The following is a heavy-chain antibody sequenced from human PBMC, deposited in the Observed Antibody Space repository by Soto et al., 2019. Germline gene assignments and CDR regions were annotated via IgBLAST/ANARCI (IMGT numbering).Heavy chain of an antibody. V-gene: IGHV1-2*04. Sequence: ASVKVSCKASGGTFSTYTITWVRQAPGQGLEWMGRIIPIIGIINYAQKFQGWVTMTRDTSISTAYMELSRLRSDDTAVYYCARGIAAAAARGMDVWGQGTTVTVSS. CDR3: ARGIAAAAARGMDV. J-gene: IGHJ6*02. CDR1: GGTFSTYT. D-gene: IGHD6-13*01. CDR2: IIPIIGII.